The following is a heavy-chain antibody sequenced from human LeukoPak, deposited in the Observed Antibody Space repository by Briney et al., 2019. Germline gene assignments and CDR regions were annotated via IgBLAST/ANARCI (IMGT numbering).Heavy chain of an antibody. CDR3: AXDXKYXGSGPDLGLDY. V-gene: IGHV3-9*01. Sequence: GRSLRLSCAASGFTFDDYAMHWVRQAPGKGLEWVSGISWNSGSIVYADSVKGRFTISRDNAKNSLYMQMNSLRAEDTALYYCAXDXKYXGSGPDLGLDYWGQGTLVTVSS. D-gene: IGHD3-10*01. CDR1: GFTFDDYA. J-gene: IGHJ4*02. CDR2: ISWNSGSI.